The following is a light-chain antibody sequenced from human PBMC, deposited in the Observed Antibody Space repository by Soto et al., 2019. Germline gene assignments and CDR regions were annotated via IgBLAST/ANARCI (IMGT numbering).Light chain of an antibody. V-gene: IGLV2-14*03. Sequence: QSALTQPASVSGSPGQSIAISCTGTSSDVGAYNYVSWYQQHPGKAPKLMIFDGSNRPSGVSNRFSGSKSGDTASLTISGLQAEDEADYYCSSYTTSSTQVFGGGTKLAVL. CDR1: SSDVGAYNY. J-gene: IGLJ2*01. CDR3: SSYTTSSTQV. CDR2: DGS.